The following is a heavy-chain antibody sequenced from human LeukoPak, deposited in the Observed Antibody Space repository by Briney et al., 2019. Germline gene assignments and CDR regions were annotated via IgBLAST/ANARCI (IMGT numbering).Heavy chain of an antibody. CDR3: AKVYCGGDCSDNWFDP. V-gene: IGHV3-23*01. CDR2: ISGGGGST. CDR1: GFTFSNYA. D-gene: IGHD2-21*02. Sequence: GGSLRLSCAASGFTFSNYAMNWVRQAPGKGLEWVSGISGGGGSTYYADSVKGRFTISRDNSKNTLYLQINSLRAEDTAVYYCAKVYCGGDCSDNWFDPWGQGTLVTVSS. J-gene: IGHJ5*02.